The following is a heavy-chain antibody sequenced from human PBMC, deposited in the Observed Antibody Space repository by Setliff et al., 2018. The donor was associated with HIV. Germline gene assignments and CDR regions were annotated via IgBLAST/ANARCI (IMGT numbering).Heavy chain of an antibody. CDR2: VYSNGTT. CDR1: GGSISSGNYF. D-gene: IGHD3-16*02. J-gene: IGHJ5*01. V-gene: IGHV4-61*09. Sequence: SETLSLTCTVSGGSISSGNYFWSWIRQPAGKGLEWIGHVYSNGTTNFNASLKSRVIISRDTYKNHFSLTLSSVTAADTAVYHCVRGAATRYYDYIWGSYRYSSVLDSWGQGVLGTVSS. CDR3: VRGAATRYYDYIWGSYRYSSVLDS.